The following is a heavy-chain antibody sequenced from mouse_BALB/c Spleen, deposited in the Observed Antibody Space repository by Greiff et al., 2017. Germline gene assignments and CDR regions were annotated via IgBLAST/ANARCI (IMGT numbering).Heavy chain of an antibody. CDR2: IYPGNGDT. J-gene: IGHJ2*01. V-gene: IGHV1-12*01. CDR1: GYTFTSYN. CDR3: ARGRRFDY. Sequence: QVQLQQPGAELVKPGASVKMSCKASGYTFTSYNMHWVKQTPGQGLEWIGAIYPGNGDTSYNQKFKGKATLTADKSSSTAYMQLSSLTSEDSAVYYCARGRRFDYWGQGTTLTVSS.